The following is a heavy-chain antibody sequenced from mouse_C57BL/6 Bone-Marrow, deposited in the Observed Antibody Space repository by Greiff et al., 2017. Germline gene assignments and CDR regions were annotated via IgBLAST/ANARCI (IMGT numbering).Heavy chain of an antibody. V-gene: IGHV1-55*01. CDR3: ARLSGMDY. CDR2: IYPGSGST. J-gene: IGHJ4*01. Sequence: VQLQQPGAELVKPGASVKMSCKASGYTFTSYWITWVKQRPGQGLEWIGDIYPGSGSTNYNEKFKSKATLTLDTSSSTAYMQLSSLTSEDSAIYYCARLSGMDYWGQGTSVTVSS. D-gene: IGHD3-1*01. CDR1: GYTFTSYW.